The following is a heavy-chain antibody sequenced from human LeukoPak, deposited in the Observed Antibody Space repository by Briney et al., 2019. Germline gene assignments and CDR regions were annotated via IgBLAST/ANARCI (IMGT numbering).Heavy chain of an antibody. D-gene: IGHD5-24*01. V-gene: IGHV1-69*05. CDR1: GGTFSSYA. CDR2: IIPIFGTA. J-gene: IGHJ4*02. CDR3: ATSRDGHKFGKWTLIDY. Sequence: GSSVKVSCKASGGTFSSYAISWVRQAPGQGLEWMGGIIPIFGTANCAQKFQGRVTITTDESTSTAYMELSSLRSEDTAVYYCATSRDGHKFGKWTLIDYWGQGTLVTVSS.